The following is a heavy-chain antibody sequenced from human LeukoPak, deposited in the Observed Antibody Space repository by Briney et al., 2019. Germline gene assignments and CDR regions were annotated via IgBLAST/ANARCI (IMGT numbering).Heavy chain of an antibody. CDR1: GFTFSSYA. CDR3: ARAYDSSGYLDY. CDR2: ISSSSSYI. V-gene: IGHV3-21*01. J-gene: IGHJ4*02. D-gene: IGHD3-22*01. Sequence: PGGSLRLSCAASGFTFSSYAMSWVRQAPGKGLEWVSSISSSSSYIYYADSVKGRFTISRDNAKNSLYLQMNSLRAEDTAVYYCARAYDSSGYLDYWGQGTLVTVSS.